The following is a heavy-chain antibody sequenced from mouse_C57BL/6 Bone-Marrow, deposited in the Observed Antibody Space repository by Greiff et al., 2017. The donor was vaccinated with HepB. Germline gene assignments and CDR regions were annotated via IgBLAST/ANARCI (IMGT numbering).Heavy chain of an antibody. J-gene: IGHJ3*01. V-gene: IGHV1-80*01. Sequence: QVQLQQSGAELVKPGASVKISCKASGYSFSSYWMNWVKQRPGKGLEWIGQIYPGDGDTNYNGKLKGKATLTAYKSSSTAYMQLSSLTSEDSAVYFCARGRGSSFAYWGQGTLVTVSA. CDR2: IYPGDGDT. CDR1: GYSFSSYW. CDR3: ARGRGSSFAY. D-gene: IGHD1-1*01.